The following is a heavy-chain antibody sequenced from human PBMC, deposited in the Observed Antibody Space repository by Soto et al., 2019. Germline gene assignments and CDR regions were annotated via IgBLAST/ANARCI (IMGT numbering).Heavy chain of an antibody. CDR2: ISHSGIT. Sequence: QVQLQESGPGLVKPSGTLSLTCAVSGGSITSANWWTWVHQPPGGGLEWIGEISHSGITNYKASLKSRVTMSVHKTKNDVSLNLTSVTAADTAVYYCARVLRGWFDPWGQGTPLTVSS. CDR3: ARVLRGWFDP. CDR1: GGSITSANW. V-gene: IGHV4-4*02. J-gene: IGHJ5*02.